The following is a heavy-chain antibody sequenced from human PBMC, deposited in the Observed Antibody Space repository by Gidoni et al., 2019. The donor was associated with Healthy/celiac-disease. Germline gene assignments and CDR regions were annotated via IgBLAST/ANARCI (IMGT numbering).Heavy chain of an antibody. CDR2: ISYDGSNK. V-gene: IGHV3-30*01. Sequence: QVQLVESGGGVVQPGRSLRLSCAASGFTFSSYAMHWVRQAPGKGLEWVAVISYDGSNKYYADSVKGRFTISRDNSKNTLYLQMNSLRAEDTAVYYCAREELAVAGLAYWGQGTLVTVSS. J-gene: IGHJ4*02. CDR3: AREELAVAGLAY. D-gene: IGHD6-19*01. CDR1: GFTFSSYA.